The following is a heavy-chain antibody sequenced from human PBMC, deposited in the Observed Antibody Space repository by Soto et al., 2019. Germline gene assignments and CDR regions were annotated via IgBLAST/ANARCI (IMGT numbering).Heavy chain of an antibody. J-gene: IGHJ4*02. CDR3: AKDYDYGDSLPFEC. D-gene: IGHD4-17*01. CDR2: IIGNGDTA. V-gene: IGHV3-23*01. CDR1: GFSFRDYG. Sequence: EVQLLEAGGGLVQPGGSLRLFCAASGFSFRDYGMSWVRQAPGKGLEWLSAIIGNGDTAYYADSVRGRFTISRDNSKNTLYLPSNDRGAEDTAIYYCAKDYDYGDSLPFECWGTGTLVTVSS.